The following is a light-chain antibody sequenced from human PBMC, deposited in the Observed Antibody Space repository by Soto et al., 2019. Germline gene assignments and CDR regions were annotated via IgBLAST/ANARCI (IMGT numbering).Light chain of an antibody. J-gene: IGKJ1*01. Sequence: DIQMTQSPSTQSESVGDRGTITWQASQSISSWLAWYQQKPGKDTKIMIYAEYTLQSGVKSRFSGSGSGTDFTLTISCMQSEDFATYYCKQSYSTPRTLG. CDR3: KQSYSTPRT. CDR2: AEY. CDR1: QSISSW. V-gene: IGKV1-12*01.